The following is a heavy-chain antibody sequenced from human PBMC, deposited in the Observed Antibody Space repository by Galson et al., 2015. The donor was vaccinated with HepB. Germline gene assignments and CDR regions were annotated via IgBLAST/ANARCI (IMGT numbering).Heavy chain of an antibody. J-gene: IGHJ3*02. D-gene: IGHD3-22*01. CDR2: IYYSGST. V-gene: IGHV4-31*03. CDR3: ARSQENYYNSSGYAFDI. Sequence: TLSLTCTVSGGSISSGGYYWSWIRQHPGKGLEWIGYIYYSGSTYYNPSLKSRVTISVDTSKNQFSLKLSSVTAADTAVYYCARSQENYYNSSGYAFDIWGQGTMVTVSS. CDR1: GGSISSGGYY.